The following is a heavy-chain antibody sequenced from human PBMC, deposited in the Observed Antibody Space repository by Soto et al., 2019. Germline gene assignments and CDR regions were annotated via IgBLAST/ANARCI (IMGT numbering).Heavy chain of an antibody. Sequence: QVQLVQSGTEVKKPGASVKVSCKASGYRFTHYVIHWVRQAPGQRLEWMGWIGAGDGKTYYSQNFQGRVTITKDTSARTAYMELSSLISEDTAVYCCWRDYAAASGVQLDFGGQGTVVTVSS. J-gene: IGHJ4*02. CDR1: GYRFTHYV. CDR2: IGAGDGKT. D-gene: IGHD2-15*01. CDR3: WRDYAAASGVQLDF. V-gene: IGHV1-3*01.